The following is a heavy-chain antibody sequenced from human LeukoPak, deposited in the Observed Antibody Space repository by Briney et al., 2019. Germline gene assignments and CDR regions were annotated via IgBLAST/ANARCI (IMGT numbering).Heavy chain of an antibody. D-gene: IGHD3-22*01. J-gene: IGHJ4*02. V-gene: IGHV4-39*01. CDR1: GGSIRSDNYY. Sequence: SETLSPTCTVSGGSIRSDNYYWGWIRQSPGKGLEWIANIYYNGRTYYNPSLKSRVAVSVDTSKIQFSLSLSSATAADTAVYYCARVFYDTSAAFDYWGQGILVTVSS. CDR2: IYYNGRT. CDR3: ARVFYDTSAAFDY.